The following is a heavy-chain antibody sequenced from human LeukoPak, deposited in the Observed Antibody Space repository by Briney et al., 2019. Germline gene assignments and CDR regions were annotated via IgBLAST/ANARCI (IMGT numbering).Heavy chain of an antibody. V-gene: IGHV3-9*01. J-gene: IGHJ4*02. CDR2: INWNSGSI. Sequence: GGSLRLSCAASGFTFSSYEMNWVRQAPGKGLEWVSGINWNSGSIDYAGSVKGRFTISRDNAMNSLYLQMNTLRPEDTAVYYCVKGTQRGKSGWGYSFDQWGQGTLVTVSS. D-gene: IGHD6-19*01. CDR1: GFTFSSYE. CDR3: VKGTQRGKSGWGYSFDQ.